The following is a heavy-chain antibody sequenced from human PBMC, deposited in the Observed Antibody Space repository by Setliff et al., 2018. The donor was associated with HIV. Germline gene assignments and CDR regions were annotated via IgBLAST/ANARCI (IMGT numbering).Heavy chain of an antibody. V-gene: IGHV4-34*01. J-gene: IGHJ3*02. D-gene: IGHD2-21*01. CDR1: GGSFSGYY. CDR2: INHSGST. CDR3: ARDYIAPDALDT. Sequence: PSETLSLTCAVYGGSFSGYYWSWIRQPPGKGLEWIGEINHSGSTNYNPSLKSRVTISVDTSKKQFSLNLSSVTAADTALYYCARDYIAPDALDTWGQGTMVTVSS.